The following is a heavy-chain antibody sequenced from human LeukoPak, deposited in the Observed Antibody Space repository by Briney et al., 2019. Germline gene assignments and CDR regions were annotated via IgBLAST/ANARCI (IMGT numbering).Heavy chain of an antibody. V-gene: IGHV7-4-1*02. CDR2: INTNTGSP. Sequence: ASVKVSCKASGYPFTTYTMNWVQQAPGQGLEWMGWINTNTGSPTYAQAFTGRFVFSLDTSVSTAFLQINSLRAEDTAVYFCARAETVWASDYDNNGYYDYWGQGTLVTVSS. CDR3: ARAETVWASDYDNNGYYDY. J-gene: IGHJ4*02. CDR1: GYPFTTYT. D-gene: IGHD3-22*01.